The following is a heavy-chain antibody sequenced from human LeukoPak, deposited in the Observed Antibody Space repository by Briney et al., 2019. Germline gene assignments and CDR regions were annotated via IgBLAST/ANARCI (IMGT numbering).Heavy chain of an antibody. V-gene: IGHV1-2*02. D-gene: IGHD3-10*01. J-gene: IGHJ4*02. CDR3: ARSRRVGNGEYPDY. CDR1: VYTFTAYY. CDR2: INPNTGDT. Sequence: ASVKVSCKASVYTFTAYYMHWVRKTPGQGLEWMGWINPNTGDTNYGRKFQGRVTMTRDTSINTAYMELRSLRSDDTAVYYCARSRRVGNGEYPDYWGQGTLVTVSS.